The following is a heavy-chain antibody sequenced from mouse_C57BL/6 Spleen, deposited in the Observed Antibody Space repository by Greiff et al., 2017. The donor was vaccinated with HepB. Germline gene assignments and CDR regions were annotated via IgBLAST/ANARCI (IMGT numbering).Heavy chain of an antibody. CDR3: ARRGVTTGYAMDY. CDR1: GYTFTNYW. D-gene: IGHD2-2*01. J-gene: IGHJ4*01. Sequence: VMLVESGAELVRPGTSVKMSCKASGYTFTNYWIGWAKQRPGHGLEWIGDIYPGGGYTNYNEKFKGKATLTADKSSSTAYMQFSSLTSEDSAIYYCARRGVTTGYAMDYWGQGTSVTVSS. CDR2: IYPGGGYT. V-gene: IGHV1-63*01.